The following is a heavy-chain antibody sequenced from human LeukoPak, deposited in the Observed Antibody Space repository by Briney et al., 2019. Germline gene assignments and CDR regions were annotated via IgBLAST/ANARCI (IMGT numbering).Heavy chain of an antibody. V-gene: IGHV3-23*01. Sequence: PGGSLRLSCAASGFTFSDYYMSWIRQAPGKGLEWVSAISGSGGSTYYADSVKGRFTISRDNSKNTLYLQMNSLRAEDTAVYYCAKITFYATFDYWGQGTLVTVSS. CDR2: ISGSGGST. J-gene: IGHJ4*02. CDR3: AKITFYATFDY. CDR1: GFTFSDYY. D-gene: IGHD1-14*01.